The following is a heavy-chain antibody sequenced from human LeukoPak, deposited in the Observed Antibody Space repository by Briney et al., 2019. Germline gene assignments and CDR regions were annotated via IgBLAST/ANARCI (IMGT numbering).Heavy chain of an antibody. CDR1: GFTFSSYW. D-gene: IGHD2-21*02. Sequence: GGSLRLSCAASGFTFSSYWMHWVRQAPGKGLVWVSRINTDGSSTSYADSVKGRFTISRDNAKNTLYLQMNSLRAEDTAVYYCAKESLRSPNSFDYWGLGTLVTVSS. CDR2: INTDGSST. CDR3: AKESLRSPNSFDY. V-gene: IGHV3-74*01. J-gene: IGHJ4*02.